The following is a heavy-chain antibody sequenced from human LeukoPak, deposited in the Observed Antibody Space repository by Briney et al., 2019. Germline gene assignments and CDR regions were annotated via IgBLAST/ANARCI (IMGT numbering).Heavy chain of an antibody. CDR1: EFTFDDYA. J-gene: IGHJ6*03. Sequence: GRSLRLSCAASEFTFDDYAMHWVRQAPGKGLEWVSGISWNSGSIAYADSVKGRFTISRDNAKNSLYLQMNSLRAEDTALYYCAKDMPDIVVVPAAIHYYYYMDVWGKGTTVTVSS. CDR3: AKDMPDIVVVPAAIHYYYYMDV. CDR2: ISWNSGSI. D-gene: IGHD2-2*01. V-gene: IGHV3-9*01.